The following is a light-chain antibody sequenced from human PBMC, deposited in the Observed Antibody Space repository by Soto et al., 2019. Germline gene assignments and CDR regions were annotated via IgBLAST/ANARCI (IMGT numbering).Light chain of an antibody. CDR3: QQYNNWLPIT. J-gene: IGKJ3*01. V-gene: IGKV3-15*01. CDR1: QSVTSN. Sequence: EIVMTQSPATLSVSPGERATLSCRASQSVTSNLAWYQHKPGQAPRLLIYGASTRVIDFPARFSGSGSGTEFTLTIDSLQSEDSAIYYCQQYNNWLPITFGPGTKVDVK. CDR2: GAS.